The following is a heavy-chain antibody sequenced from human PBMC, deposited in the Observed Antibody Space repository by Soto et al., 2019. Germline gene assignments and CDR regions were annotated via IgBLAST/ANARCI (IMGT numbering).Heavy chain of an antibody. J-gene: IGHJ4*02. CDR3: AREEDSYGPFDY. CDR2: ISYDGSNK. CDR1: GFTFSSYA. Sequence: QVQLVESGGGVVQPGRSLRLSGAASGFTFSSYAMHLVRQAPGKGLEWVAVISYDGSNKYYADSVKGRFTISRDNSKNTLYLQMNSLRAEDTAVYYCAREEDSYGPFDYCGQGTLVTVSA. D-gene: IGHD5-18*01. V-gene: IGHV3-30-3*01.